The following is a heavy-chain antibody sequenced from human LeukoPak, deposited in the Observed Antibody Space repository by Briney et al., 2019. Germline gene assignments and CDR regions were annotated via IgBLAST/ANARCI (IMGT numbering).Heavy chain of an antibody. J-gene: IGHJ4*02. CDR3: ARDGVSGSSWEFDY. CDR2: IYTSGST. D-gene: IGHD6-13*01. Sequence: PSETLSLTCTVSGGSISTYFWSWIRQPAGKGLEWIGRIYTSGSTNYNPSLKSRVTMSVDTSKNQFSLKLSSVTAADTAVYYCARDGVSGSSWEFDYWGQGTLVTVSS. CDR1: GGSISTYF. V-gene: IGHV4-4*07.